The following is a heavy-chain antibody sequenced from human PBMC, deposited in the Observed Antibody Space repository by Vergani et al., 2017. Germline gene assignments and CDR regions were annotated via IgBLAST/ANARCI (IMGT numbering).Heavy chain of an antibody. CDR2: IIPVLGKT. Sequence: QVQLVQSGAEVKKPGSSVKVSCKASGATFRSNTISWVRQVPGQGLEWMGRIIPVLGKTKYAQDFQGRLTITADESTSTAYMELSSLRSEDTAVYYCASGTRDSSGYYYDYWGQGTLVTVSS. J-gene: IGHJ4*02. V-gene: IGHV1-69*02. D-gene: IGHD3-22*01. CDR1: GATFRSNT. CDR3: ASGTRDSSGYYYDY.